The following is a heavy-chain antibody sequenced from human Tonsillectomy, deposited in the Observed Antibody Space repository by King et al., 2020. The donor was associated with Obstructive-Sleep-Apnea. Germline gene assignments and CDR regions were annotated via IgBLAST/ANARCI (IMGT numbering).Heavy chain of an antibody. Sequence: VQLVESGGGLVKPGGSLRLSCVVSGFTFSNAWMSWVRQAPGKGLEWVGRIKRKIDGETTDYAAPVKGRFTISRDDSKNTLYLQMNSLKTETTAVYYCIRRPDYWGQGTLVIVSS. CDR2: IKRKIDGETT. CDR1: GFTFSNAW. J-gene: IGHJ4*02. V-gene: IGHV3-15*01. CDR3: IRRPDY.